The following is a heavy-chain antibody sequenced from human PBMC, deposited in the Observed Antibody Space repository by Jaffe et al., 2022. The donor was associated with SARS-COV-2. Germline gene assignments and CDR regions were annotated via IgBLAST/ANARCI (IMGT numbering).Heavy chain of an antibody. D-gene: IGHD6-6*01. CDR1: GFTFSSYE. J-gene: IGHJ4*02. CDR3: ARDLQQLVLFDY. Sequence: EVQLVESGGGLVQPGGSLRLSCAASGFTFSSYEMNWVRQAPGKGLEWVSYISSSGSTIYYADSVKGRFTISRDNAKNSLYLQMNSLRAEDTAVYYCARDLQQLVLFDYWGQGTLVTVSS. CDR2: ISSSGSTI. V-gene: IGHV3-48*03.